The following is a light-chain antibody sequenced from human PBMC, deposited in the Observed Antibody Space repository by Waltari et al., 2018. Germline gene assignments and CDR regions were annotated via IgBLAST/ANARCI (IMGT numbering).Light chain of an antibody. CDR3: QQYYDLPYT. CDR1: QNILYSFNKKNH. CDR2: WAS. Sequence: DIVMTQSPDSLAVSLGERATIHCKSSQNILYSFNKKNHLAWYQQRAGQPPKLLFYWASTRESGVPDRFNGSGSGTDFTLTISSLQAEDVAAYYCQQYYDLPYTFGQGTKLEI. V-gene: IGKV4-1*01. J-gene: IGKJ2*01.